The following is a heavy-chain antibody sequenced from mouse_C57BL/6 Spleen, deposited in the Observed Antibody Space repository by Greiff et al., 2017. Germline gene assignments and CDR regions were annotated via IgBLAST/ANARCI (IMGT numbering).Heavy chain of an antibody. CDR1: GFTFSNYW. CDR3: TGSGITTVVDY. Sequence: EVKLMESGGGLVQPGGSMKLSCVASGFTFSNYWMNWVRQSPEKGLEWVAQIRLKSDNYATHYAESVKGRFTISRDDSKSSVYLQMNNLRAEDTGIYYCTGSGITTVVDYWGQGTTLTVSS. CDR2: IRLKSDNYAT. J-gene: IGHJ2*01. D-gene: IGHD1-1*01. V-gene: IGHV6-3*01.